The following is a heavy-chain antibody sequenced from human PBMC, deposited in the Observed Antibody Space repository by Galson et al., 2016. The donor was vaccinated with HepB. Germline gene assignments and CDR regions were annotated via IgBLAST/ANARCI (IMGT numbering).Heavy chain of an antibody. CDR1: GDSVSINTAA. CDR2: TYYRSKWYN. V-gene: IGHV6-1*01. J-gene: IGHJ6*02. CDR3: ARGQHLGDFYYGMDV. Sequence: CAISGDSVSINTAAWNWIRQPPWRGLEWLGRTYYRSKWYNEFAVSVKSRITINADTSKNQFSLQLNSVIPEDSGVYYCARGQHLGDFYYGMDVWGQGTTVTVSS.